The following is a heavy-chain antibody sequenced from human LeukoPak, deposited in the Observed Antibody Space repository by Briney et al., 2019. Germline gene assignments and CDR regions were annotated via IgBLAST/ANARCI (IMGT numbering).Heavy chain of an antibody. J-gene: IGHJ4*02. D-gene: IGHD2-2*01. Sequence: GSSVKVSCKASGGTFTSHDINWVRQATGQGLEWMGWMNPNSGNTGYTQKFQGRVTITRNTSISTAYMELSSLRSEDTAVYYCARGTRDCSSTSCLYYFDYWGQGTLVTVSS. CDR3: ARGTRDCSSTSCLYYFDY. V-gene: IGHV1-8*03. CDR2: MNPNSGNT. CDR1: GGTFTSHD.